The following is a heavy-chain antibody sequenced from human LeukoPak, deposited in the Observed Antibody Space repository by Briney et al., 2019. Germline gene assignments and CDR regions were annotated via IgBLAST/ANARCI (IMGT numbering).Heavy chain of an antibody. D-gene: IGHD1-14*01. V-gene: IGHV3-21*01. J-gene: IGHJ3*02. CDR3: ARATTQGRHAFDI. Sequence: GGSLRLSCAASGFTFSSYSMNWVRQAPGKGLEWVSSISSSSSYIYYADSVKGRFTISRDNAKNSLYLQMNSLRAEDTAVYYCARATTQGRHAFDIWGQGTMVTVSS. CDR2: ISSSSSYI. CDR1: GFTFSSYS.